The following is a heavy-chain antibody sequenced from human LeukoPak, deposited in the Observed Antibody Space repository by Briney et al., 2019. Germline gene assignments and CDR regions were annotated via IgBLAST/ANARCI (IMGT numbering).Heavy chain of an antibody. CDR1: GFTFSTYS. CDR3: AREPQGQWLVHRYFDL. J-gene: IGHJ2*01. D-gene: IGHD6-19*01. Sequence: GGSLRLSCAASGFTFSTYSMNWVRQAPGKGLEWVSYIGGDNSISGSSSSTTYYADSVKGRFTISRDNARNSLYLQMNSLRAEDAAVYYCAREPQGQWLVHRYFDLWGRGTLVTVSS. V-gene: IGHV3-48*04. CDR2: IGGDNSISGSSSSTT.